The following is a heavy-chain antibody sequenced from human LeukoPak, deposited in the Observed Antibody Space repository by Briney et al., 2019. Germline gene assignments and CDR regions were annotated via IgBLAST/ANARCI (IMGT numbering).Heavy chain of an antibody. CDR1: GFTFRDSA. J-gene: IGHJ5*02. D-gene: IGHD3-10*01. CDR2: IWYDGSNK. V-gene: IGHV3-33*06. Sequence: GGSLRLSCSGAGFTFRDSAFHWVRQAPGKGLEWVAVIWYDGSNKYYADSVKGRFTISRDNSKNTLYLQMNSLRAEDTAVYYCAKDHGDWFDPWGQGTLVTVSS. CDR3: AKDHGDWFDP.